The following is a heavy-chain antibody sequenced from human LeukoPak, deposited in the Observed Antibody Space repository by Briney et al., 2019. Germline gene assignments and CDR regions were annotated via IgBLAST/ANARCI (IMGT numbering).Heavy chain of an antibody. Sequence: SETLSLTCTVSGGSISSGSYYWSWIRQPAGKGLEWIGRIYTSGSTNYNPSLKSRVTISVDTSKNQFSLQLSSVTAADTAVYYCARHERGRYYGSGSPPVFWGQGTLVTVSS. V-gene: IGHV4-61*02. CDR1: GGSISSGSYY. CDR2: IYTSGST. CDR3: ARHERGRYYGSGSPPVF. D-gene: IGHD3-10*01. J-gene: IGHJ4*02.